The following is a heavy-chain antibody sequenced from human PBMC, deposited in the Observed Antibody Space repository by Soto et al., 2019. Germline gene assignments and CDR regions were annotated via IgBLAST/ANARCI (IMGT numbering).Heavy chain of an antibody. V-gene: IGHV3-20*04. CDR1: GFTFDDYG. CDR3: ARVYYSNLPYYFYYMDV. D-gene: IGHD4-4*01. Sequence: GGSLRLSCAASGFTFDDYGMIWVRQAPGKGLEWVSGINWNGGSTGYADPVKGRFTISRDNAKNSLYLQMNSLRAEDTAVYFCARVYYSNLPYYFYYMDVWGQGTTVTVSS. J-gene: IGHJ6*02. CDR2: INWNGGST.